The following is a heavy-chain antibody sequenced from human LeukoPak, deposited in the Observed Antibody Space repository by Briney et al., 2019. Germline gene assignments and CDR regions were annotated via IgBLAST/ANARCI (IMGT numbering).Heavy chain of an antibody. Sequence: GGSLRLSCEASGFTFSGYKMNWVRQAPGKGLEWVSHISRSSSTIYYADSVKGRFTISRDNAKNSLYLQMNSLRDEDAAVYSCVRKFDYWGQGILVTVSS. J-gene: IGHJ4*02. V-gene: IGHV3-48*02. CDR2: ISRSSSTI. CDR1: GFTFSGYK. CDR3: VRKFDY.